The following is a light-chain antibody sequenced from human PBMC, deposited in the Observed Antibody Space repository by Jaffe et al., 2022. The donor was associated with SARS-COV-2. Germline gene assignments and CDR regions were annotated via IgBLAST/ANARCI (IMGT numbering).Light chain of an antibody. CDR2: GAS. CDR1: QSVRSN. V-gene: IGKV3-15*01. J-gene: IGKJ4*01. Sequence: EIVMTQSPATLSVSPGERVTLSCRASQSVRSNLAWYQQKPGQAPRLLISGASTRATGIPPRFSGLGSGSGTEFNLTISSLQSEDFALYYCQQYNSWPPLTFGGGTKVEIK. CDR3: QQYNSWPPLT.